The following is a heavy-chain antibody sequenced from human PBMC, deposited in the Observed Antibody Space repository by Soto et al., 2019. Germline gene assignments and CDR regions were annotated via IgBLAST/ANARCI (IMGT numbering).Heavy chain of an antibody. CDR1: GFTFTSSA. J-gene: IGHJ4*02. Sequence: QMQLVQSGPEVQKPGTSVKVSCKASGFTFTSSAMQWVRQARGQRLEWIGWIVVGSGHTNYAQKFQERVTITRDMSTSTAYMERSSLRSEDTAVYYCAADSRYCSGGNCEDYWGQGTLVTVSS. CDR2: IVVGSGHT. D-gene: IGHD2-15*01. V-gene: IGHV1-58*02. CDR3: AADSRYCSGGNCEDY.